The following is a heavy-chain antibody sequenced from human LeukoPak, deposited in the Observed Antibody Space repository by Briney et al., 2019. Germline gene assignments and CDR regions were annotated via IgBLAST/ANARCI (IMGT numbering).Heavy chain of an antibody. CDR2: MNPNSGNT. D-gene: IGHD6-13*01. J-gene: IGHJ6*02. Sequence: GASVKVSCKASGYTFTSYDINWVRQATGQGLEWMGWMNPNSGNTGYAQKFQGRVTMTRNTSISKAYMELSSLRSEDTAVYYCASLDRRSSSWYNYYFGMDVWGQGTTVTVSS. V-gene: IGHV1-8*01. CDR1: GYTFTSYD. CDR3: ASLDRRSSSWYNYYFGMDV.